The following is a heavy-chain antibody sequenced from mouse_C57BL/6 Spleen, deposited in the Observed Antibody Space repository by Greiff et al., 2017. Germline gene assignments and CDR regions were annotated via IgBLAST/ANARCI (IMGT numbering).Heavy chain of an antibody. CDR3: TGVPSYLSHH. D-gene: IGHD5-1*01. Sequence: EVKVEESGGGLVQPGGSMKLSCVASGFTFSNYWMNWVRQSPEKGLEWVAQIRLKSDNYATHYAESVTGRFTISRDDSKSSVYLQMNNLRAEDTGIYYCTGVPSYLSHHWGQGTTLTVSS. J-gene: IGHJ2*01. CDR1: GFTFSNYW. CDR2: IRLKSDNYAT. V-gene: IGHV6-3*01.